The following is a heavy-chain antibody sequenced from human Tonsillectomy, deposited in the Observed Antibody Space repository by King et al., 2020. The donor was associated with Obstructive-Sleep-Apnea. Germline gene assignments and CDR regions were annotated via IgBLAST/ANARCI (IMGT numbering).Heavy chain of an antibody. J-gene: IGHJ4*02. D-gene: IGHD1-26*01. CDR1: GFIASDNY. CDR3: ARGWEPHYFDY. V-gene: IGHV3-66*01. Sequence: VQLVESGGALVQPGGSLRLSCVASGFIASDNYMSWVRQAPGKGLEWGSGIHSGVSTSYADSVKGRFTISRDKSKNTVYLQMNSLRGEDTAVYYCARGWEPHYFDYWGQGTLATVSS. CDR2: IHSGVST.